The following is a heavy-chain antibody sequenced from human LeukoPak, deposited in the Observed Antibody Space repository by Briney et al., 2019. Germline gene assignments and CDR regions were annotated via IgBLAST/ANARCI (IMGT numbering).Heavy chain of an antibody. CDR2: ISAGSTMI. CDR3: AREDCSSTSCYAVYYGMDV. V-gene: IGHV3-48*04. CDR1: GFTFSDYG. J-gene: IGHJ6*02. D-gene: IGHD2-2*01. Sequence: GGSLRLSCAASGFTFSDYGMNWVRQAPGKGLEWVSYISAGSTMILYANSVKGRFAISRDNANNSLYLQMNSLRAEDTAVYHCAREDCSSTSCYAVYYGMDVWGQGTTVTVSS.